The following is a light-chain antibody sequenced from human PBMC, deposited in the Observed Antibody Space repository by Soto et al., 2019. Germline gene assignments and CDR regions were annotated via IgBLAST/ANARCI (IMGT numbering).Light chain of an antibody. J-gene: IGKJ1*01. CDR1: QSVSSS. Sequence: ELVMTQSPATLSVSPGERATLSCRASQSVSSSLAWYQQKPGQAPRLLIYGASSRATGFPARFSGSGSGTDFTLTISSLQSEDFAVYYCQQYDNWPWTFGQGTKVDNK. CDR2: GAS. V-gene: IGKV3-15*01. CDR3: QQYDNWPWT.